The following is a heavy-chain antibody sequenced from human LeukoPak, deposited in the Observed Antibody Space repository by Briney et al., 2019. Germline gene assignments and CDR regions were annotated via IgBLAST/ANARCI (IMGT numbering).Heavy chain of an antibody. CDR1: GYTFTGYY. V-gene: IGHV1-2*02. CDR2: INPNSGGT. J-gene: IGHJ5*02. D-gene: IGHD6-13*01. Sequence: ASVKVSCKASGYTFTGYYMHWVRQAPGQGLEWMGWINPNSGGTNYAQKFQGRVTMTRDTPISTAYMELSRLRSDDTAVYYCAREAAAGTIQYWFDPWGQGTLVTVSS. CDR3: AREAAAGTIQYWFDP.